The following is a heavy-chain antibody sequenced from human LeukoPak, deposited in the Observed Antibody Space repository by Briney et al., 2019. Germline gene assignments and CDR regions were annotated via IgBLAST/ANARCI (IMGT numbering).Heavy chain of an antibody. Sequence: ASVKVSCKASGYTFTGYYMHWVRQAPGQGLEWMGRINPNSGGTNYAQKFQGRVTMTTDTSTSTAYMELRSLRSDDTAVYYCARVCWWGSSTSCYGFDYWGQGTLVTVSS. D-gene: IGHD2-2*01. CDR2: INPNSGGT. CDR3: ARVCWWGSSTSCYGFDY. CDR1: GYTFTGYY. V-gene: IGHV1-2*06. J-gene: IGHJ4*02.